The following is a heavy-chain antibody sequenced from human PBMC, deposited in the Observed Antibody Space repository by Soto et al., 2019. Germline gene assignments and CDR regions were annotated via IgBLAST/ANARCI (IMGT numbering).Heavy chain of an antibody. Sequence: GWYLRLSCAASGFTFSSYGMHWVRQAPGKGLEWVAVISYDGSNKYYADSVKGRFTISRDNSKNALYLQMNSLRAEDTAVYYCAKDRRVVPAAESTQQQLVDSSYYYYDAMDGCGQGTTVTVAS. J-gene: IGHJ6*02. CDR2: ISYDGSNK. V-gene: IGHV3-30*18. CDR3: AKDRRVVPAAESTQQQLVDSSYYYYDAMDG. D-gene: IGHD2-2*01. CDR1: GFTFSSYG.